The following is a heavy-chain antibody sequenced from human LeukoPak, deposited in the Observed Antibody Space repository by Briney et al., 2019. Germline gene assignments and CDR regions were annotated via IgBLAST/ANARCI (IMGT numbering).Heavy chain of an antibody. V-gene: IGHV4-30-2*01. CDR2: IYHSGST. D-gene: IGHD1-26*01. J-gene: IGHJ4*02. CDR3: ARSRGIAGATGFDY. Sequence: SQTLSLTCAVSGVSISSGGYSWSWIRQPPGKGLEWIGYIYHSGSTYYNPSLKSRVTISVDRSKNQFSLKLSSVTAADTAVYYCARSRGIAGATGFDYWGQGTLVTVSS. CDR1: GVSISSGGYS.